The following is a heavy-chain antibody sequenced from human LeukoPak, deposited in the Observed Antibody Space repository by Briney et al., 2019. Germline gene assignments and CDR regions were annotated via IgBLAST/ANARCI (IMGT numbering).Heavy chain of an antibody. Sequence: PSETPSLTCAVYGGSFSGYYWSWIRQPPGKGLEWIGEINHSGSTNYNPSLKSRVTISVDTSKNQFSLKLSSVTAADTAVYYCARVRKWLQPSYYYYYYVDVWGKGTTVTVSS. CDR3: ARVRKWLQPSYYYYYYVDV. CDR2: INHSGST. J-gene: IGHJ6*03. V-gene: IGHV4-34*01. CDR1: GGSFSGYY. D-gene: IGHD5-24*01.